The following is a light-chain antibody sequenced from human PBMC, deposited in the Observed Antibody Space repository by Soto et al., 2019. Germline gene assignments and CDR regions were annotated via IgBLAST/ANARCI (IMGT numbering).Light chain of an antibody. J-gene: IGKJ2*01. CDR1: QSVSSSY. V-gene: IGKV3-20*01. CDR2: GAS. CDR3: QQYGSSYT. Sequence: EIVLTQSPGTLSLSPGERATLSCRASQSVSSSYLAWYQQKPGQAPRLLIYGASSRATGIPDRFSGSGSGTDFTLTISRVAPEDFAVYYCQQYGSSYTFGQGTKLEIK.